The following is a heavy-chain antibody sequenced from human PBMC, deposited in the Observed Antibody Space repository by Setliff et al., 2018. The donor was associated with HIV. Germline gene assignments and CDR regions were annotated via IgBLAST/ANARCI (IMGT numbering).Heavy chain of an antibody. CDR1: GGSFSAYY. CDR2: INHSGGA. V-gene: IGHV4-34*01. Sequence: SETLSLTCAVYGGSFSAYYWSWIRQTPGKGLEWSGEINHSGGANYHPSLRSRVTMSVDTYKNQFSLNLSSVTAADTAVFYCARGGYSYGFGRHRAYFQYWGQGTQVTVSS. D-gene: IGHD5-18*01. J-gene: IGHJ1*01. CDR3: ARGGYSYGFGRHRAYFQY.